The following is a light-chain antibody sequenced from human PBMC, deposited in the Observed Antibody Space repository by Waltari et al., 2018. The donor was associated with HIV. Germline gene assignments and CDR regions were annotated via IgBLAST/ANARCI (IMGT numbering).Light chain of an antibody. V-gene: IGLV8-61*01. CDR2: STN. CDR1: SGPVSTSYY. J-gene: IGLJ3*02. Sequence: QTVVTQEPSFSVSPGGTVTITCGLSSGPVSTSYYPSWYQQTPGQAPRTLIYSTNTRSSGVPDRFSGSILGNKAALTITGAQADDESDYYCVLFMGNGIWVFGGGTKLTVL. CDR3: VLFMGNGIWV.